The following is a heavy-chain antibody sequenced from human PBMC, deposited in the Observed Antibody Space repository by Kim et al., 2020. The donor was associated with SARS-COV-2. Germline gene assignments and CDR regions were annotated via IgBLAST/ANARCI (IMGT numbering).Heavy chain of an antibody. Sequence: GGSLRLSCAASGFSFSDYAFSWVRQTPGKGLEWVSAISGSGRTTYSADSVRGRFTISRDSSKNTVYLQMNSLRAEDTAKYYCARFDDSNGYYQYYFDYWGQGTLVTVSS. V-gene: IGHV3-23*01. D-gene: IGHD3-22*01. CDR2: ISGSGRTT. J-gene: IGHJ4*02. CDR3: ARFDDSNGYYQYYFDY. CDR1: GFSFSDYA.